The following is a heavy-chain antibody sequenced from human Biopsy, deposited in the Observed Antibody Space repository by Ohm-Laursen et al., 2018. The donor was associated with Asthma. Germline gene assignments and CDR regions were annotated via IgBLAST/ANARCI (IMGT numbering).Heavy chain of an antibody. CDR3: ASDFPKDYVRYNFQF. J-gene: IGHJ4*02. D-gene: IGHD4-17*01. V-gene: IGHV1-24*01. CDR1: GYSLTDLS. CDR2: HDHEEGGT. Sequence: GASVKVSCKISGYSLTDLSMHWVRQAPGQGLEWMGGHDHEEGGTVNARRFQGRVTMTEDSSTDTAYMKLSSLSSGDTAVYYCASDFPKDYVRYNFQFWGQGTLVTVSS.